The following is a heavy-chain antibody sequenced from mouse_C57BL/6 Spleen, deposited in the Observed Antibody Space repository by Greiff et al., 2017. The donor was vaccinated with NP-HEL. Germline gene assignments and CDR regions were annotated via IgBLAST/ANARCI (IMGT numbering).Heavy chain of an antibody. CDR3: ARGKTFDY. CDR1: GYSFTGYY. V-gene: IGHV1-42*01. J-gene: IGHJ2*01. CDR2: INPSTGGT. Sequence: VHVKQSGPELVKPGASVKISCKASGYSFTGYYMNWVKQSPEKSLEWIGEINPSTGGTTYNQKFKAKATLTVDKSSSTAYMQLKSLTSEDSAVYYCARGKTFDYWGQGTTLTVSS.